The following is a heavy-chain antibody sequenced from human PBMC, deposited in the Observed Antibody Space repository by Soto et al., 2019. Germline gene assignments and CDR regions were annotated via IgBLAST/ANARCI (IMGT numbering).Heavy chain of an antibody. Sequence: GGSLRLSCAASGFTFSSYGMHWVRQAPGKGLEWVAVISYDGSNKYYADSVKGRFTISRDNSKNTLYLQMNSLRAEDTAVYYCAKEIYDYVWGSYRDYYYYYGMDVWGQGTTVTVSS. CDR2: ISYDGSNK. V-gene: IGHV3-30*18. D-gene: IGHD3-16*02. CDR1: GFTFSSYG. CDR3: AKEIYDYVWGSYRDYYYYYGMDV. J-gene: IGHJ6*02.